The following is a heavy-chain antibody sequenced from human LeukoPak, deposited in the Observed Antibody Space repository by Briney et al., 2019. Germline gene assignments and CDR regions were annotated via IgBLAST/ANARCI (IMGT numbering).Heavy chain of an antibody. Sequence: ASVKVSCKASGYTFTSYDINWVRQATGQGLEWMGWMNPNSGNTGYAQKFQGRITITRNTSISTAYMELSSLRSEDTAVYYCARAPLGGYYFSHGWGQGTLVTVSS. V-gene: IGHV1-8*03. CDR2: MNPNSGNT. CDR1: GYTFTSYD. CDR3: ARAPLGGYYFSHG. J-gene: IGHJ4*02. D-gene: IGHD3-3*01.